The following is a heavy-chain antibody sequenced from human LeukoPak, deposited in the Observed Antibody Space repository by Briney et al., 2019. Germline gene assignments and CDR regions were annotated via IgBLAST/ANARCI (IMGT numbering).Heavy chain of an antibody. V-gene: IGHV1-69*05. D-gene: IGHD3-16*01. CDR3: AGAGYAVGNKEIKGNWFDP. CDR1: GGTFSSYA. J-gene: IGHJ5*02. CDR2: IIPIFGTA. Sequence: GSSVKVSCKXSGGTFSSYAISWVRQAPGQGLDWMGRIIPIFGTANYSQKFQGRGTITTDESTSTAYLELSSLSSEDTAVYYYAGAGYAVGNKEIKGNWFDPWGQGTLVTVSS.